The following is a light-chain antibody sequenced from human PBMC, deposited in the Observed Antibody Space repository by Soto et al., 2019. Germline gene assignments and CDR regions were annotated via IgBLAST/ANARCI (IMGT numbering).Light chain of an antibody. CDR1: QSVSSSY. CDR2: GAS. J-gene: IGKJ1*01. CDR3: QQYGSSPTWT. Sequence: EILLTQSPGTLSLSPGERTTLSCRAGQSVSSSYLAWYQQKPGQAPRLLIYGASSRATGIPDRFSGSGSGTDFTLTISRLEPEDFAVYYCQQYGSSPTWTFGQGTKVDIK. V-gene: IGKV3-20*01.